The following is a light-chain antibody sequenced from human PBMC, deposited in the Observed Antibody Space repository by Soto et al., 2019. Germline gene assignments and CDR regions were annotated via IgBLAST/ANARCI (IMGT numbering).Light chain of an antibody. V-gene: IGLV2-14*03. Sequence: QLVLTQPASVSGSPGQSITISCTGTSSDVGAYNFVSWYQHHPGKAPKLMIYDVSDRPSGVSNRFSGSKSGNTASLTISGLQAEDEADYYCSSFTRSNTALFGGGTKVTVL. CDR3: SSFTRSNTAL. J-gene: IGLJ3*02. CDR2: DVS. CDR1: SSDVGAYNF.